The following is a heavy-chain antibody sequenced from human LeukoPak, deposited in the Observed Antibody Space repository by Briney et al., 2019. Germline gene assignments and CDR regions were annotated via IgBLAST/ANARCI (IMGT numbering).Heavy chain of an antibody. CDR2: IYSGGST. Sequence: GGSLRLSCAASGFTVSSNYMSWVRQAPGKGLEWVSVIYSGGSTYYTDSVKGRFTISRHNSQNTLYLQMNSLRAEDTAVYYCARHNRDGYNCYFDYWGQGTLVTVSS. CDR3: ARHNRDGYNCYFDY. V-gene: IGHV3-53*04. CDR1: GFTVSSNY. D-gene: IGHD5-24*01. J-gene: IGHJ4*02.